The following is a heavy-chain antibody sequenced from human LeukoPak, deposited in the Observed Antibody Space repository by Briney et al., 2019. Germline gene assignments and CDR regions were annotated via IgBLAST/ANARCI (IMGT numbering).Heavy chain of an antibody. Sequence: SETLSLTCTVSGVSISSGGYYWGWLRQQPGKGLEWIVYIYYSGSTYDNPALKSRVTISVDTSKNQFSLKLSSVTAADTAVYYCARDIKHEGYCSGGSCYSLWFDPWGQGTLVTVSS. V-gene: IGHV4-31*03. CDR2: IYYSGST. D-gene: IGHD2-15*01. J-gene: IGHJ5*02. CDR1: GVSISSGGYY. CDR3: ARDIKHEGYCSGGSCYSLWFDP.